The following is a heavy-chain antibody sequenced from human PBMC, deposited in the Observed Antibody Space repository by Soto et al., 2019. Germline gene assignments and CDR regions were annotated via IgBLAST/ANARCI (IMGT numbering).Heavy chain of an antibody. D-gene: IGHD3-9*01. CDR3: ATGHPLSGNDS. CDR2: MNPNSGNT. CDR1: GYTFTSYD. V-gene: IGHV1-8*01. J-gene: IGHJ4*02. Sequence: ASVKVSFKASGYTFTSYDINWVRQATGQGLERMGWMNPNSGNTGYAQKFQGRVTMTRNTSISTAYMELSSLRSEDTAVYYCATGHPLSGNDSWGQGTLATVSS.